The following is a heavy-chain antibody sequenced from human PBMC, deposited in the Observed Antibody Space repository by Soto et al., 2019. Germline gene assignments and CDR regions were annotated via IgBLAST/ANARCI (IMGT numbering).Heavy chain of an antibody. CDR3: DRRNSNYYHYVMDV. CDR1: GYSFTNYW. Sequence: LGESLKISCKGSGYSFTNYWISGVRQMPGKGLEWMGRIDPRHSYTNYSPSFQGHVTISADKSISTAYLQWSSLKASDTAMYYCDRRNSNYYHYVMDVWGQGTTVNVSS. V-gene: IGHV5-10-1*01. CDR2: IDPRHSYT. D-gene: IGHD4-4*01. J-gene: IGHJ6*02.